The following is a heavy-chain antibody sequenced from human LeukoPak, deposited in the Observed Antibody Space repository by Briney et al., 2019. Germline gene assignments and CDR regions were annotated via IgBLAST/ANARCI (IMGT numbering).Heavy chain of an antibody. CDR2: ISDDGSKN. J-gene: IGHJ4*02. Sequence: PGGSLRLSCAASGFTFGSYAMHWVRQAPGKGLEWVALISDDGSKNYYADSVKGRFTISRDNSKNSLYLQMNSLRAEDTAVYYCARDETSDYFDYWGQGTLVTVSS. CDR1: GFTFGSYA. V-gene: IGHV3-30-3*01. CDR3: ARDETSDYFDY.